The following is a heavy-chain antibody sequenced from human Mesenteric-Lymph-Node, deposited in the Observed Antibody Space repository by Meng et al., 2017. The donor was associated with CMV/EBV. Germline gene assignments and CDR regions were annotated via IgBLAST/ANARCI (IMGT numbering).Heavy chain of an antibody. Sequence: GESLKISCAASGFPFSSSEMIWVRQAPGKGLEWISYISGDGEPTYYADSVKGRFTISRDNAKNSLYLQMNSLRAEDTAVYYCAKDWAMVRGVIINYFDYWGQGTLVTVSS. J-gene: IGHJ4*02. V-gene: IGHV3-48*03. CDR1: GFPFSSSE. D-gene: IGHD3-10*01. CDR3: AKDWAMVRGVIINYFDY. CDR2: ISGDGEPT.